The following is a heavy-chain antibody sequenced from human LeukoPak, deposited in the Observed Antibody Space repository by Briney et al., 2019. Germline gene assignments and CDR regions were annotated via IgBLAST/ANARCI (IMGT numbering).Heavy chain of an antibody. Sequence: PGGSLRLSCAASGFTVSSNEMSWVRQAPGKGLEWVSSISGGSTYYADSRKGRFTISRDNSKNTLHLQMNSLRAEDTAVYYCARSPGGSIVGATKGKYFDYWGQGTLVTVSS. CDR1: GFTVSSNE. D-gene: IGHD1-26*01. V-gene: IGHV3-38-3*01. CDR3: ARSPGGSIVGATKGKYFDY. CDR2: ISGGST. J-gene: IGHJ4*02.